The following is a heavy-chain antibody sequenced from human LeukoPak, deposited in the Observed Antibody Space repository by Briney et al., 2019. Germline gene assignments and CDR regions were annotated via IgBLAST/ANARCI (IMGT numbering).Heavy chain of an antibody. J-gene: IGHJ4*02. CDR2: ISGSGGST. CDR1: GFTFRSYA. D-gene: IGHD5-12*01. V-gene: IGHV3-23*01. Sequence: PGGSLRLSCAASGFTFRSYAMSWVRQAPGKGLEWVSAISGSGGSTYYADSVKGRFTISRDNSKNTLYLQMNSLRAEDTAVYYCARGSEIVATGGGDFDYWGQGTLVTVSS. CDR3: ARGSEIVATGGGDFDY.